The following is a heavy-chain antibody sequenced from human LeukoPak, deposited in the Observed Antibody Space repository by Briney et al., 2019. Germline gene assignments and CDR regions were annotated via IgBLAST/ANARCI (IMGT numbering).Heavy chain of an antibody. CDR3: AKSLAVPGSPDY. D-gene: IGHD6-19*01. J-gene: IGHJ4*02. CDR1: GFTFSTYD. CDR2: INDGGYNT. V-gene: IGHV3-23*01. Sequence: GGSLRLSCAASGFTFSTYDMNWVRQAPGKGLEWVSAINDGGYNTYYADSVRGRFTISRDNAKNTLYLQMNSLRAQDTAVYYCAKSLAVPGSPDYWGQGTLVTVSS.